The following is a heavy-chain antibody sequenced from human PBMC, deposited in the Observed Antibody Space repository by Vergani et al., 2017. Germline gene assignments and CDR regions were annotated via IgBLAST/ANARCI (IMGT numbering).Heavy chain of an antibody. Sequence: EVQLVESGGGLVQPGGSLRLSCAASGFTVSSNYMSWVRQAPGKGLEWVSVFYSGGSTYYADSVKGRFTISRDNSKNTLYLQMNSLRAEDTAVYYCARELVVPAAIPQSDDAFDIWGQGTMVTVSS. J-gene: IGHJ3*02. CDR1: GFTVSSNY. CDR2: FYSGGST. V-gene: IGHV3-66*02. CDR3: ARELVVPAAIPQSDDAFDI. D-gene: IGHD2-2*01.